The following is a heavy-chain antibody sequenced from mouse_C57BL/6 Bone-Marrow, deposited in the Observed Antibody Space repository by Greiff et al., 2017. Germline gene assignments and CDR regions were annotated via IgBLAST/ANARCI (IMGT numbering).Heavy chain of an antibody. CDR2: IYPRDGST. J-gene: IGHJ3*01. V-gene: IGHV1-85*01. D-gene: IGHD2-5*01. CDR3: ARGAYYSNYLAWFAY. CDR1: GYTFTSYD. Sequence: VNVVESGPELVKPGASVKLSCKASGYTFTSYDINWVKQRPGQGLEWIGWIYPRDGSTKYNEKFKGKATLTVDTSSSTAYMELHSLTSEDSAVYFCARGAYYSNYLAWFAYWGQGTLVTVSA.